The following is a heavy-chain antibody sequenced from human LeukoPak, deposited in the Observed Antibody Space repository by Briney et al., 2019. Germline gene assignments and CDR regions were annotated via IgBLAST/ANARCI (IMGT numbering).Heavy chain of an antibody. CDR2: ISSSSSTI. V-gene: IGHV3-48*02. J-gene: IGHJ4*02. CDR1: GFTFSSYS. D-gene: IGHD6-6*01. CDR3: AREFFIGARRQTFDY. Sequence: GGSLRLSCAASGFTFSSYSMNWVRQATGKGLEWVSYISSSSSTIYYADSVKGRFTISRDNAKNSLYLQMNSLRDEDTAVYYCAREFFIGARRQTFDYWGQGTLVTVSS.